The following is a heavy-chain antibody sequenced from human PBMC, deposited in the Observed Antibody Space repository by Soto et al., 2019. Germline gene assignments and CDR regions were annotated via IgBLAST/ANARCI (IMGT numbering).Heavy chain of an antibody. V-gene: IGHV4-34*01. Sequence: QVQLQQWGAGLLKPSETLSLTCAVYGGSFSGYYWSWIRQPPGKGLEWIGEINHSGSTNSNPSLKSRVTISVDTSKNQCSLKLSSVTAADTAVYYCARAGTGYSSSWPRGWFDPWGQGTLVTVSS. CDR2: INHSGST. CDR3: ARAGTGYSSSWPRGWFDP. J-gene: IGHJ5*02. CDR1: GGSFSGYY. D-gene: IGHD6-13*01.